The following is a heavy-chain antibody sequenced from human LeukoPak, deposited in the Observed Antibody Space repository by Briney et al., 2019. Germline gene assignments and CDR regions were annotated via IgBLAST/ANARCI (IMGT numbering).Heavy chain of an antibody. CDR1: GGSFSGYY. CDR2: INHSGSA. CDR3: ARGQGTVTTH. Sequence: SETLSLTCAVSGGSFSGYYWTWIRQPPGKGLEWIGEINHSGSANYNPSLKSRVTISLDASKNQFSLKLSSVTAADTAVYYCARGQGTVTTHWGQGTLVTVSS. V-gene: IGHV4-34*01. D-gene: IGHD4-17*01. J-gene: IGHJ4*02.